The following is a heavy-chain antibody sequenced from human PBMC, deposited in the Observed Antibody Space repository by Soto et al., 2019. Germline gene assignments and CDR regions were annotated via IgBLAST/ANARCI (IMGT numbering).Heavy chain of an antibody. CDR3: ARGYYDSSGQSNTFDI. J-gene: IGHJ3*02. Sequence: SETLSLTCTVSIGSMNSFYWSWIRQPPGKGLEWIGYIYYSGSTNYNPSLKSRVTISVDTSKNQFSLKLSSVTAADTAVYYCARGYYDSSGQSNTFDIWGQGTMVTVSS. V-gene: IGHV4-59*01. CDR1: IGSMNSFY. D-gene: IGHD3-22*01. CDR2: IYYSGST.